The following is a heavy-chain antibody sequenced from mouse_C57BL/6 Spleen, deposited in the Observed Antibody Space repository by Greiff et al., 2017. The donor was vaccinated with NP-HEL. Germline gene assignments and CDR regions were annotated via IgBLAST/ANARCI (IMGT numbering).Heavy chain of an antibody. J-gene: IGHJ2*01. D-gene: IGHD1-1*02. CDR1: GYTFTDYY. Sequence: VQLQQSGPVLVKPGASVKMSCKASGYTFTDYYMNWVKQSHGKSLEWIGVINPYNGGTSYNQKFKGKATLTVDKSSSTAYMELNSLTSEDSAVYYCARGGENGYFDYWGQGTTLTVSS. CDR2: INPYNGGT. V-gene: IGHV1-19*01. CDR3: ARGGENGYFDY.